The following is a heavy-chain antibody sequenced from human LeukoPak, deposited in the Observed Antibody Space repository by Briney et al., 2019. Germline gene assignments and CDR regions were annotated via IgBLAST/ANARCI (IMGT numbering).Heavy chain of an antibody. CDR2: IYTSGST. D-gene: IGHD6-6*01. V-gene: IGHV4-4*07. J-gene: IGHJ6*03. Sequence: PSETLSLTCTVSGGSISSYYCSWIRQPAGKGLEWIGRIYTSGSTNYNPSLKSRVTISVDTSKNQFSLKLSSVTAADTAVYYCASLAARPRRYYYYMDVWGKGTTVTVSS. CDR3: ASLAARPRRYYYYMDV. CDR1: GGSISSYY.